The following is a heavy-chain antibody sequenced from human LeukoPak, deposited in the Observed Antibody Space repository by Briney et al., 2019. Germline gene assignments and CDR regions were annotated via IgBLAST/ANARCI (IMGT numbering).Heavy chain of an antibody. CDR2: IYNSGGT. J-gene: IGHJ5*02. D-gene: IGHD3-22*01. V-gene: IGHV4-38-2*02. CDR1: GYSLSGGYY. CDR3: ARWEWDSSGDNWFDP. Sequence: PETLSLTCTVSGYSLSGGYYWGWIRQPPGKGLGWIGSIYNSGGTHYNPSLKRRVTISVDTSKNPYSLKLSSVTAADTAVYYCARWEWDSSGDNWFDPWGQGTLVTVSS.